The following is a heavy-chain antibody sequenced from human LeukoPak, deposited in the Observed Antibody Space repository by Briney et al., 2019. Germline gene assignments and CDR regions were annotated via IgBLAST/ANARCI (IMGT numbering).Heavy chain of an antibody. CDR2: IHGGSDYT. Sequence: PRGSLRLSCVASGFTFSSNVMSWVRQAPGKGLEWVSVIHGGSDYTYYADSVKGRFTISRDNSKNTLYLQMNSLRVDDTGIYYCAINPTGFPNWFAPWGQGTLVTVSS. D-gene: IGHD1-14*01. CDR1: GFTFSSNV. V-gene: IGHV3-23*01. CDR3: AINPTGFPNWFAP. J-gene: IGHJ5*02.